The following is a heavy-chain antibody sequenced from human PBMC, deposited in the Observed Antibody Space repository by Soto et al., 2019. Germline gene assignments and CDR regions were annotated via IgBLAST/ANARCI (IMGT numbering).Heavy chain of an antibody. Sequence: SETLFLTCAVSGGSFSGYYWSWIRQPPGKGLEWIGEINHSGSTNYNPSLKSRVTISVDTSKNQFSLKLSSVTAADTAVYYCARVSAAGIGPYYYYYYGMDVWGQGTTVTVSS. CDR1: GGSFSGYY. CDR2: INHSGST. CDR3: ARVSAAGIGPYYYYYYGMDV. J-gene: IGHJ6*02. D-gene: IGHD6-13*01. V-gene: IGHV4-34*01.